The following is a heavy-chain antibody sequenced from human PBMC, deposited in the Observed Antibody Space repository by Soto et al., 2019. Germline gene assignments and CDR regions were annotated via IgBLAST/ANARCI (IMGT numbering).Heavy chain of an antibody. Sequence: EVQLVESGGGLVKPGGSLRLSCAASGFTFSSYSMNWVRQAPGKGLEWVSSISSSSSYIYYADSVKGRFTISRDNAKNSLYLQMNSLRAEDTAVYYCARRYSSSTYRGPYYYGMDVWGQGTTVTVSS. CDR2: ISSSSSYI. CDR3: ARRYSSSTYRGPYYYGMDV. CDR1: GFTFSSYS. V-gene: IGHV3-21*01. D-gene: IGHD6-6*01. J-gene: IGHJ6*02.